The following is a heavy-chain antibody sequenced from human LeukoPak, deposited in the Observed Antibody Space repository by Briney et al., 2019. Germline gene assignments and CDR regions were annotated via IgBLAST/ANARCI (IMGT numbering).Heavy chain of an antibody. CDR3: AKDLRAVAGTDRDY. V-gene: IGHV3-53*05. J-gene: IGHJ4*02. CDR2: IYSGGST. Sequence: PGGSLRLSCAASGFTVSSNYMSWVRQAPGKGLEWVSVIYSGGSTYYADSVKGRFTISRDNSKNTLYLQMNSLRAEDTAVYYCAKDLRAVAGTDRDYWGQGTLVTVSS. CDR1: GFTVSSNY. D-gene: IGHD6-19*01.